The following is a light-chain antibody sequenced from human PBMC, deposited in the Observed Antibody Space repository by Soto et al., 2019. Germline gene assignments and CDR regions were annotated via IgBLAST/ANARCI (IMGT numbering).Light chain of an antibody. CDR1: QGIGDT. Sequence: VMRQSPATMSVSPGEGTNLSCRASQGIGDTLAWYQHKPGQTLRLLIYDTSTRATGVPTRFSGSRSGAEFTLTINSLQSEDFAVYYCQQYDTWPSITFGQGTRLEIK. CDR3: QQYDTWPSIT. CDR2: DTS. V-gene: IGKV3-15*01. J-gene: IGKJ5*01.